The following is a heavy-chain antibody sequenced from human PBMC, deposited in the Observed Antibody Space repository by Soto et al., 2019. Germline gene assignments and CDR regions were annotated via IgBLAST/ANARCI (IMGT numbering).Heavy chain of an antibody. CDR3: ARDLGYGSATPWHRYFEY. J-gene: IGHJ4*02. V-gene: IGHV3-7*03. Sequence: GVTVRLSCAASGVTFAINWQSWVRQSPGKGLEWLAAIKLDASENKYVESVKGRLTMSRDNAKNSLYLQMDSLRAEYTAVYYCARDLGYGSATPWHRYFEYWGQGNMITFAS. CDR2: IKLDASEN. D-gene: IGHD3-10*01. CDR1: GVTFAINW.